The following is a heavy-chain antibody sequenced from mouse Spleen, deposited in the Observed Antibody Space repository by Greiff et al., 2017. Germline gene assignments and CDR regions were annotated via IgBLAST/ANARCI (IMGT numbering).Heavy chain of an antibody. J-gene: IGHJ3*01. V-gene: IGHV5-9*01. CDR2: ISSGGGNT. D-gene: IGHD2-4*01. Sequence: DVMLVESGGGLVKLGGSLKLSCAASGFTFSSYAMSWVRQTPEKRLEWVATISSGGGNTYYPDSVKGRFTISRDNAKNTLYLQMSSLKSEDTAMYYCARHDGSMITVCAYWGQGTLVTVSA. CDR1: GFTFSSYA. CDR3: ARHDGSMITVCAY.